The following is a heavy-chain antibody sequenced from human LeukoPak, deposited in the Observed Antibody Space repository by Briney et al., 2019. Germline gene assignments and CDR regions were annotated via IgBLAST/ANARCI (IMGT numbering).Heavy chain of an antibody. V-gene: IGHV4-59*01. CDR2: IYYSGST. CDR3: ARVEMALFDY. Sequence: SGTLSLTCTVSGGSISSNYWSWIRQPPGKGLEWIGYIYYSGSTNYNPSLKSRVTISVDTSKSQFSLKLSSVTAADTAVYYCARVEMALFDYWGQGTLVTVSS. CDR1: GGSISSNY. D-gene: IGHD5-24*01. J-gene: IGHJ4*02.